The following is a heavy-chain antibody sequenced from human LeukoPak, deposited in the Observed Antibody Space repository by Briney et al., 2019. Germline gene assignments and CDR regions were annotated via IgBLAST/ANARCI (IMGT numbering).Heavy chain of an antibody. CDR2: INPNSGGT. V-gene: IGHV1-2*02. Sequence: ASVKVSCKASGYTFTGYYMHWVRQAPGQGLEWMGWINPNSGGTNYAQKFQGRVTMTRDTSISTAYMELSRLRSDDTAVYYCASPTPRITMIVHAFDIWGQGTMVTVSS. CDR1: GYTFTGYY. J-gene: IGHJ3*02. CDR3: ASPTPRITMIVHAFDI. D-gene: IGHD3-22*01.